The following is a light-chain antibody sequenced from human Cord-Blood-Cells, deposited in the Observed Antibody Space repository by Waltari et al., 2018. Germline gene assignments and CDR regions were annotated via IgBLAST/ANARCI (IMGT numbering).Light chain of an antibody. CDR1: QSISSW. Sequence: DIQMTQSPSTLSASVGDRATITCRASQSISSWLAWYQQKPGKAPKLLIYKASSLESGVPSRFSGSGSGTEFTLTISSLQPDDFATYYCQHYNSYSPWTFGQGTKVEIK. J-gene: IGKJ1*01. CDR2: KAS. V-gene: IGKV1-5*03. CDR3: QHYNSYSPWT.